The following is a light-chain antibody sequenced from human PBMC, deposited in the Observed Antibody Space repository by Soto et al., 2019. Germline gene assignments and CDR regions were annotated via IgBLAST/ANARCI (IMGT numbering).Light chain of an antibody. V-gene: IGLV3-21*02. CDR2: EDS. J-gene: IGLJ1*01. CDR3: QVWDSSSDHSYV. Sequence: SYELTQPPSVSVAPGQTARITCGGNNIGSKSVHWYQQKPGQAPVLVVYEDSDRPSGIPERFSGSNSGNTATLTISRVEAGDEADYYCQVWDSSSDHSYVFGTGTQLTVL. CDR1: NIGSKS.